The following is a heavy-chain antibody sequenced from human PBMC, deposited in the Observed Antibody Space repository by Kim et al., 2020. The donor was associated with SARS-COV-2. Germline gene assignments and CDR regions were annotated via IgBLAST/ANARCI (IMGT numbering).Heavy chain of an antibody. D-gene: IGHD1-26*01. CDR1: GGSISSYY. CDR3: ASLGAKNSGSYPWSLDY. CDR2: IYYSGST. J-gene: IGHJ4*02. Sequence: SETLSLTCTVSGGSISSYYWSWIRQPPGKGLEWIGYIYYSGSTNYNPSLKSRVTISVDTSKNQFSLKLSSVTAADTAVDYCASLGAKNSGSYPWSLDYWGQGTLVTVSS. V-gene: IGHV4-59*08.